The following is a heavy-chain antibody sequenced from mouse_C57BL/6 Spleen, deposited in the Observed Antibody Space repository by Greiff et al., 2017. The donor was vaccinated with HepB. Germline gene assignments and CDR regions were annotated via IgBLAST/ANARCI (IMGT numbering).Heavy chain of an antibody. CDR2: IRSKSNNYAT. CDR3: VSPFITTVDYAMDY. Sequence: EVMLVESGGGLVQPKGSLKLSCAASGFSFNTYAMNWVRQAPGKGLEWVARIRSKSNNYATYYADSVKDRFTISRDDSESMLYLQMNNLKTEDTAMYYCVSPFITTVDYAMDYWGQGTSVTVSS. J-gene: IGHJ4*01. D-gene: IGHD1-1*01. CDR1: GFSFNTYA. V-gene: IGHV10-1*01.